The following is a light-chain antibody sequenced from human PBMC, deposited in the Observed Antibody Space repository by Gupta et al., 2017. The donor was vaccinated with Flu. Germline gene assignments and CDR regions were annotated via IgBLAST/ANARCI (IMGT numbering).Light chain of an antibody. Sequence: QSVLTQPPSVSGAPGQLVTIPFTGSSSNIGAGYDVHWYQQLPGTAPKLLIYGNSNRPSGVPDRFSGSKSGTSASLAITGLQAEDEADYYCQSYDSSLSGWVFGGGTKLTVL. CDR2: GNS. J-gene: IGLJ2*01. CDR1: SSNIGAGYD. CDR3: QSYDSSLSGWV. V-gene: IGLV1-40*01.